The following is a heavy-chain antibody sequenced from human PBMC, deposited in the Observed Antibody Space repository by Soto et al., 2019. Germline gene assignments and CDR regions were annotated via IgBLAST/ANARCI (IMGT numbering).Heavy chain of an antibody. CDR1: GFTFSNYA. V-gene: IGHV3-23*01. CDR2: SSSGGST. Sequence: GGSLRLSCAASGFTFSNYAMSWVRQAPGKGLEWVSVSSSGGSTYYAGSVQGRFTISRDNSNNTLYLQMNSLRAEDTAVYYCAKDSSGGPTWLDPWGQGTLVTVSS. J-gene: IGHJ5*02. D-gene: IGHD6-19*01. CDR3: AKDSSGGPTWLDP.